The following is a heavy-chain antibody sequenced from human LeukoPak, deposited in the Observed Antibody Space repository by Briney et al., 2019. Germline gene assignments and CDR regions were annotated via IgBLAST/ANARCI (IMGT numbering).Heavy chain of an antibody. V-gene: IGHV3-21*06. CDR3: ARESQWIQLWFYLGY. CDR1: GFTFSSYS. D-gene: IGHD5-18*01. CDR2: ISSSSYI. Sequence: PGGSLRLSCAASGFTFSSYSINWGRQAPGKGVEWVSSISSSSYIYYADSVKGRFTISRDNAKNSVYLQMNSLRAEDTAVYYCARESQWIQLWFYLGYWGQGTLVTVSS. J-gene: IGHJ4*02.